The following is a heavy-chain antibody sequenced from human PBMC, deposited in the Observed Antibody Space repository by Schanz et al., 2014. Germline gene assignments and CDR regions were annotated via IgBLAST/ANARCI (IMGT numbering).Heavy chain of an antibody. Sequence: EVQLVESGGGLIQPGGSLRLSCAVSGFTVSSNYMTWVRQAPGKGLEWVSVIYSGGSTYYADSVKGRFTISRDNSKNTPYLQMNSLPAEDTALYYCASERGSSSGYGAFDIWGQGTMVTVSS. CDR2: IYSGGST. CDR3: ASERGSSSGYGAFDI. D-gene: IGHD5-18*01. CDR1: GFTVSSNY. J-gene: IGHJ3*02. V-gene: IGHV3-53*01.